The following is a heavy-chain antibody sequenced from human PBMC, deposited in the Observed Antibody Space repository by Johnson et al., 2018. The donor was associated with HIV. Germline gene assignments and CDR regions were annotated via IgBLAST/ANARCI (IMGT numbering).Heavy chain of an antibody. CDR1: GVTLTNTW. J-gene: IGHJ3*02. V-gene: IGHV3-30*03. Sequence: QVQLVESGGGLVHPGGSLKLSCAASGVTLTNTWMNWVRQAPGKGLEWVAVISYDGSYQYYADSAKGRFTISRDNSKNTLYLQMNSLRAEDTAVYYCARDRGVRGAHDGFDIWGQGTMVTVSS. CDR3: ARDRGVRGAHDGFDI. D-gene: IGHD3-10*01. CDR2: ISYDGSYQ.